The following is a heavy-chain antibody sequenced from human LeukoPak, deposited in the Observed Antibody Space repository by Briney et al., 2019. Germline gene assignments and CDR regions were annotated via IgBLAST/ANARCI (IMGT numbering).Heavy chain of an antibody. CDR1: GFTFSSYG. CDR3: ARDRVMSSSGWYGGFDY. CDR2: IWYDGSNK. J-gene: IGHJ4*02. V-gene: IGHV3-33*01. Sequence: GGSLRLSCAASGFTFSSYGMHWVRQAPGKGLEWVAVIWYDGSNKYYADSVKGRFTISRDNSKNTLYLQMNSLRAEDTAVYYCARDRVMSSSGWYGGFDYWGQGTLVTVSS. D-gene: IGHD6-19*01.